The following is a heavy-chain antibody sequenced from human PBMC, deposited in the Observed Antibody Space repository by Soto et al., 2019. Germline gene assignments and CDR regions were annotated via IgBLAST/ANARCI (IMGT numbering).Heavy chain of an antibody. CDR1: GGSYGSNA. D-gene: IGHD3-9*01. V-gene: IGHV1-69*13. CDR2: IIPIFGTA. Sequence: SVNLSSKASGGSYGSNAIRWVRQAQGQGLEWMGGIIPIFGTANYAQKFQGRVTITADESTSTAYMELSSLRSEDTAVYYCARGIKGYFDWLFPYYSGMAVWVQGTTVTVSS. CDR3: ARGIKGYFDWLFPYYSGMAV. J-gene: IGHJ6*02.